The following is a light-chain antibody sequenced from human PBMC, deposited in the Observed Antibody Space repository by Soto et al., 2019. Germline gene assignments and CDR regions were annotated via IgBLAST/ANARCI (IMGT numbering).Light chain of an antibody. J-gene: IGKJ4*01. Sequence: DIQMTQSPSTLSASVGDRVSITCRASQSISTWLAWYQQKPGKAPKLLIYKASTLASGVPSRFSRSRAGTECTRTISSLQTDDVATDYCQQYDSSTLTFGGGTKVDIK. V-gene: IGKV1-5*03. CDR3: QQYDSSTLT. CDR1: QSISTW. CDR2: KAS.